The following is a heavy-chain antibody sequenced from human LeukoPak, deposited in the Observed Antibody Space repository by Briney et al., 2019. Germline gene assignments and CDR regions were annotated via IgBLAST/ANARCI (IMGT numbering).Heavy chain of an antibody. CDR2: IYHSGST. D-gene: IGHD3-3*01. CDR1: GGSISSGGYS. CDR3: ARALTPTDYDFWSGFSNTGGYYFDY. V-gene: IGHV4-30-2*05. J-gene: IGHJ4*02. Sequence: SETLSLTCAVSGGSISSGGYSWSWIRQPPGKGLEWIGYIYHSGSTYYNPSLKSRVTISVDTSKNQFSLKLSSVTAADTAVYYCARALTPTDYDFWSGFSNTGGYYFDYWGQGTLVTVSS.